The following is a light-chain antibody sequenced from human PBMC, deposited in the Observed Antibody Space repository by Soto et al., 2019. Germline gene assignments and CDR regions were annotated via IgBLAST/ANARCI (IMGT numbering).Light chain of an antibody. V-gene: IGKV3-11*01. CDR2: HAS. Sequence: EIVLTQSPATLSLSPGERATLSCRASQSVSNFLAWYQQKPGQAPRLLIYHASNRATGIPARFSGSGSGTDFNLTISTLEPDDFAVYYWQQHIHRLSFGGGTKVEIK. CDR3: QQHIHRLS. J-gene: IGKJ4*01. CDR1: QSVSNF.